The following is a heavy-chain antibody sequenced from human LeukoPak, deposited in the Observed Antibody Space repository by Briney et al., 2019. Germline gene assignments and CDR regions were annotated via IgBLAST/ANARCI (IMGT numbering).Heavy chain of an antibody. Sequence: GGSLRLSCAASGFTFSDYWMSWVRQAPGKGLEWVANIKQDGGERDYVESVKGRFSISRDNAMNSLNLQMNSLRAEDTAVYYCARVRREELYYDFWSGPWFDPWGQGTLVTVSS. CDR2: IKQDGGER. CDR3: ARVRREELYYDFWSGPWFDP. CDR1: GFTFSDYW. V-gene: IGHV3-7*01. J-gene: IGHJ5*02. D-gene: IGHD3-3*01.